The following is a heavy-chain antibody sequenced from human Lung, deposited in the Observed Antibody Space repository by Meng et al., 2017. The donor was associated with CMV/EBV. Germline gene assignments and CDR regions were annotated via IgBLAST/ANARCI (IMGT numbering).Heavy chain of an antibody. CDR2: TYYRSKWYH. CDR1: GDILSSNSAA. V-gene: IGHV6-1*01. D-gene: IGHD4-23*01. CDR3: ARGINGGCGD. Sequence: QVTLQQAGPVLVKPPQTLSLTCAISGDILSSNSAAWHWIRQSPSRGLEWLGRTYYRSKWYHEYAVSVKSRITISPDTPKNQFSLQLNSMTPEDTAVYYCARGINGGCGDWGQGTLVTVSS. J-gene: IGHJ4*02.